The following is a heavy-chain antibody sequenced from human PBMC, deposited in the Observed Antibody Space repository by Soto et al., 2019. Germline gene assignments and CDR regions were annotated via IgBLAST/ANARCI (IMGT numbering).Heavy chain of an antibody. Sequence: ASVKVSCKASGGTFAKYDINWVRQAPGQGLEWMGGIIPIFGTTNYAEKFQDRGTITAEESTSTAYMELRSLTSEDTAVYYCARLGCSNGVCYKFDQWGQGTLVTVS. CDR3: ARLGCSNGVCYKFDQ. CDR1: GGTFAKYD. D-gene: IGHD2-8*01. CDR2: IIPIFGTT. V-gene: IGHV1-69*13. J-gene: IGHJ5*02.